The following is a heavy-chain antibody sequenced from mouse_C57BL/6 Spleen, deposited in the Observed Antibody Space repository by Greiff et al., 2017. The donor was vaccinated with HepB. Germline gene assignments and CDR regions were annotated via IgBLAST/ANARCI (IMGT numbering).Heavy chain of an antibody. J-gene: IGHJ3*01. CDR1: GFSLTSYG. CDR2: IWSGGST. V-gene: IGHV2-4*01. Sequence: VQLQQSGPGLVQPSQSLSITCTVSGFSLTSYGVHWVRQPPGKGLEWLGVIWSGGSTDYNAAFISRLSISKDNSKSQVFFKTNSLQADDTAIYYCATHYYGSNAWFAYWGQGTLVTVSA. D-gene: IGHD1-1*01. CDR3: ATHYYGSNAWFAY.